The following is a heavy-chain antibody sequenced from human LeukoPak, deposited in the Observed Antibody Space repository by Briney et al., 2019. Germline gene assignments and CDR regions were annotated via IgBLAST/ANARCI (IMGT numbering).Heavy chain of an antibody. V-gene: IGHV3-23*01. D-gene: IGHD6-19*01. J-gene: IGHJ4*02. CDR2: ISYTGGST. CDR1: GFTFSSYV. CDR3: AKDRQTTGWHILDH. Sequence: GGSLRLSCAASGFTFSSYVMSWVRQAPGKGLEWVAAISYTGGSTYYADSVEGRFTISRDNSKNTLDLQMSSLRAADTAVYYCAKDRQTTGWHILDHWGQGTLVTVSS.